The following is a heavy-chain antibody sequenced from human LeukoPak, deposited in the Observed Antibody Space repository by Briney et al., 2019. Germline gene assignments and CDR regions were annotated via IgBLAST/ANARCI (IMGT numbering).Heavy chain of an antibody. J-gene: IGHJ4*02. Sequence: SETLSLTCTVSLGSISNHYWSWIRQPPGRGLEWIGYIYYSGSTNHNPSLKSRVTISVDTSKNQFSLKLNSVSAADTAVYYCARRSGNYPYFFDYWGQGTLVTVSS. CDR1: LGSISNHY. CDR3: ARRSGNYPYFFDY. CDR2: IYYSGST. D-gene: IGHD3-22*01. V-gene: IGHV4-59*11.